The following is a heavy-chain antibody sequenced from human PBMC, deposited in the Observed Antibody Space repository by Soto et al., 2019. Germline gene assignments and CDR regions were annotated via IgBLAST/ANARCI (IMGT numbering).Heavy chain of an antibody. CDR1: GGSISSSSYY. D-gene: IGHD2-2*01. CDR3: ARLVGYCSSTSCPAGDYYYYGMDV. V-gene: IGHV4-39*01. CDR2: IYYSGST. Sequence: SETLSLTCTVSGGSISSSSYYWGWIRQPPGKGLEWIGSIYYSGSTYYNPSLKSRVTISVDTSKNQFSLKLSSVTAADTAVYYCARLVGYCSSTSCPAGDYYYYGMDVWGQGTTVTVSS. J-gene: IGHJ6*02.